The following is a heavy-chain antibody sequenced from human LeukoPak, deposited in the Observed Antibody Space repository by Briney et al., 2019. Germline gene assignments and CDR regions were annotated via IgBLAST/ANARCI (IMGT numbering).Heavy chain of an antibody. CDR3: ARLSTVTTSFDY. CDR2: VYYSGTT. CDR1: GDSISLSFYY. Sequence: SETLSLTCSVSGDSISLSFYYWGWIRQPPGKALEWIGSVYYSGTTSYNPSLKSRVTISVDMSKNHFSLRLRSVTAADTAMYYCARLSTVTTSFDYWGQGTLVTVSS. D-gene: IGHD4-17*01. V-gene: IGHV4-39*07. J-gene: IGHJ4*02.